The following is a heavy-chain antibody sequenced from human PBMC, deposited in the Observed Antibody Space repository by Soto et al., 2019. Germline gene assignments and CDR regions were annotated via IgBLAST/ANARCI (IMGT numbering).Heavy chain of an antibody. CDR2: IKTKADAGTT. D-gene: IGHD3-10*02. Sequence: LRLSCAASGFTFKNSWMSWVRQAPGNGLELVGRIKTKADAGTTDYAAPVKGRFTISRDDSKNTLYLQMNSLKNEDTALYFCTTDGATIFFDPRGQGTLVTVSS. CDR3: TTDGATIFFDP. J-gene: IGHJ5*02. V-gene: IGHV3-15*01. CDR1: GFTFKNSW.